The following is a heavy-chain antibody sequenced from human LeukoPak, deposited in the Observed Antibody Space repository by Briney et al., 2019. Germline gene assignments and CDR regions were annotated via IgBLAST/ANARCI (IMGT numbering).Heavy chain of an antibody. CDR3: ARGPDAPEGAPFFYHYMDV. V-gene: IGHV3-23*05. J-gene: IGHJ6*03. Sequence: PGGSLRLSCVTSGFTFDNYAMTWVRQAPGKRLEWVSSIYGNGYSIYYADSVRGRFTLSRDNSRNTLYLEMKNLRAEDTAVYYCARGPDAPEGAPFFYHYMDVWGKGTTVSVS. CDR2: IYGNGYSI. CDR1: GFTFDNYA. D-gene: IGHD2/OR15-2a*01.